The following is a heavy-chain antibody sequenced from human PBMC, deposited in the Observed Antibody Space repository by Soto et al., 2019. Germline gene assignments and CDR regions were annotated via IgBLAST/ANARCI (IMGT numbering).Heavy chain of an antibody. Sequence: HPGRSLRLSCAGSGFTFSNYAMSWVRQAPGKGLEWVSAISSAVNTYYADSVKGRFTISRDNSKNTLSLQMNSLRAEDTAVYYCAKQVRDGTSSPYYFDYWGQGTLVTVSS. V-gene: IGHV3-23*01. CDR3: AKQVRDGTSSPYYFDY. CDR2: ISSAVNT. J-gene: IGHJ4*02. CDR1: GFTFSNYA. D-gene: IGHD6-6*01.